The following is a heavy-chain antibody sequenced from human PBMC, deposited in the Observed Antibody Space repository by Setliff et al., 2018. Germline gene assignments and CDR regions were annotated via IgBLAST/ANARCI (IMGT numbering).Heavy chain of an antibody. D-gene: IGHD3-3*01. CDR2: IYYSGST. Sequence: NPSETLSLTCTVSGGSISSHYWSWIRQPPGKGLEWIGYIYYSGSTNYNPSLKSXVTISVXXXXXXXXXXXXXXXXXXXXXXXXXXXXXXYDFWSGYYTGSYXFDPWGQGTLVTVSS. V-gene: IGHV4-59*11. CDR1: GGSISSHY. CDR3: XXXXXXYDFWSGYYTGSYXFDP. J-gene: IGHJ5*02.